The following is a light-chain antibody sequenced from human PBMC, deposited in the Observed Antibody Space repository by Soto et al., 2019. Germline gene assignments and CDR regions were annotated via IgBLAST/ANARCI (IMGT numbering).Light chain of an antibody. CDR1: QSISSY. J-gene: IGKJ1*01. CDR3: QHYYSYSEA. Sequence: DIQMTQSPSSLSASVVDRVTITCRASQSISSYLNWYQQKPGKAPKLLIYAASSLQSGVPSRFSGSGSGTEFTLAISSLQPDDFATYYCQHYYSYSEAFGQGTKVDIK. CDR2: AAS. V-gene: IGKV1-39*01.